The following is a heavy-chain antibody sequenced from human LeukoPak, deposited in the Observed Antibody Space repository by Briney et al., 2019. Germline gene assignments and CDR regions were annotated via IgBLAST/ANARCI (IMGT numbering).Heavy chain of an antibody. CDR2: IKQDGSEK. V-gene: IGHV3-7*01. Sequence: PGGSLRLSCAASGFTFSSYWVSWVRQAPGKGLEWVANIKQDGSEKYYVDSVKGRFTISRDNAKNSLYLQMNSLRAEDTAVYYCARATVTPDYYYYYGMDVWGQGTTVTVSS. CDR1: GFTFSSYW. D-gene: IGHD4-17*01. J-gene: IGHJ6*02. CDR3: ARATVTPDYYYYYGMDV.